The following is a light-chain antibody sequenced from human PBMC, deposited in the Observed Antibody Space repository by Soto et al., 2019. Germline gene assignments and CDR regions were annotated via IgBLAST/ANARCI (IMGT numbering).Light chain of an antibody. CDR2: GAS. CDR1: QSVSSN. CDR3: QQYNNWPPMYT. Sequence: EIVMTQSPATLSVSPGERATLSCRASQSVSSNLAWYQQKPGQAPRLLIYGASTRATGIPARFSGSGSGTEFTLTISSLQAEDFAGSYCQQYNNWPPMYTFGQGTKLEIK. J-gene: IGKJ2*01. V-gene: IGKV3-15*01.